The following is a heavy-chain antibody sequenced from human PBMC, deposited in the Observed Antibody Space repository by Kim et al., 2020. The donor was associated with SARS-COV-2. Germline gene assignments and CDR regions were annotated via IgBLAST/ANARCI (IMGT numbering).Heavy chain of an antibody. J-gene: IGHJ4*02. V-gene: IGHV3-48*02. CDR1: GFSFSGYA. Sequence: GGSLRLSCAASGFSFSGYAMNWVRQAPGKGLECISYISSSGGTVSYADSVKGRFTISRDNANNSLYLQMNNPRDDDTAFYYCAREASLGDLLTGYYNDYFDSWGLGTLVTVSS. CDR2: ISSSGGTV. D-gene: IGHD3-9*01. CDR3: AREASLGDLLTGYYNDYFDS.